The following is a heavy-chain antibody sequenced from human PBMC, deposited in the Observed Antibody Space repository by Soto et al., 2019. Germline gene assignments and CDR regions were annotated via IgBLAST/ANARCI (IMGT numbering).Heavy chain of an antibody. CDR1: GFTFSSYW. J-gene: IGHJ4*02. CDR2: IKQDGSEK. CDR3: ARSPIQLWNLLPPIHFDY. D-gene: IGHD5-18*01. V-gene: IGHV3-7*01. Sequence: GGSLRLSCAASGFTFSSYWMSWVRQAPGKGLEWVANIKQDGSEKYYVDSVKGRFTISRDNAKNSLYLQMNSLRAEDTAVYYCARSPIQLWNLLPPIHFDYWGQGTLVTVSS.